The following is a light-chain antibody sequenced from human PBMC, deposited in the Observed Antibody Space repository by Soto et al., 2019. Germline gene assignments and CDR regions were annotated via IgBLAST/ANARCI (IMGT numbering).Light chain of an antibody. J-gene: IGLJ1*01. CDR2: EVS. V-gene: IGLV2-8*01. Sequence: QSALTQPPSASGSPGQPVTISCTGTSSDVGGYNYVSWYQQHPGKAPKVVIYEVSKRPSGVPDRFSGSKSGNTASLTVSGLQAEDEADYYCTSYVGGNNHYVFGTGTKVTVL. CDR3: TSYVGGNNHYV. CDR1: SSDVGGYNY.